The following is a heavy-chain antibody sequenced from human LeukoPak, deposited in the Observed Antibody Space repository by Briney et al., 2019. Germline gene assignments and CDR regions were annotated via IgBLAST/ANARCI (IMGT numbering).Heavy chain of an antibody. CDR2: IYYSGST. D-gene: IGHD2-15*01. CDR3: ARDCSGGSCYHVIFDY. Sequence: PSETLSLTCTVSGGSISSSSYYWGWIRQPPGKGLEWIGSIYYSGSTYYNPSLKSRVTISVDTSKNQFSLKLSSVTAADTAVYYCARDCSGGSCYHVIFDYWGQGTLVTVSS. J-gene: IGHJ4*02. CDR1: GGSISSSSYY. V-gene: IGHV4-39*07.